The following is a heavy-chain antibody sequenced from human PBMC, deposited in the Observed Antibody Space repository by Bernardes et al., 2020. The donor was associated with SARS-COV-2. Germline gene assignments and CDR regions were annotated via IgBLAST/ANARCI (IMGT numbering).Heavy chain of an antibody. CDR1: GFSLSTSGVG. J-gene: IGHJ4*02. CDR2: FYWDDDK. Sequence: SGPTLVKPTQTLTLTCTFSGFSLSTSGVGVGWIRQPPGKALEWLALFYWDDDKFYSPSLKSRLTITKDTSKNQVVLTMTNMDPVDTATYYCAHSHTYYNGPGSLVYWGQGTLVTVSS. CDR3: AHSHTYYNGPGSLVY. V-gene: IGHV2-5*02. D-gene: IGHD3-10*01.